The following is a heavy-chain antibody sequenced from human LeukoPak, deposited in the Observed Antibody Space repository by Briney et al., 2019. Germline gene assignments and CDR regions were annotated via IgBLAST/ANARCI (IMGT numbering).Heavy chain of an antibody. J-gene: IGHJ4*02. Sequence: GGSLRLSCAASGFTFSSYRMNWVRQAPGKGLEWVSSISSSSSYIYYADSVKGRFTISRDNAKNSLYLQMNSLRPEDTAVYYCAREYSSSLNYWGQGTLVTVSS. CDR1: GFTFSSYR. D-gene: IGHD6-13*01. CDR3: AREYSSSLNY. CDR2: ISSSSSYI. V-gene: IGHV3-21*01.